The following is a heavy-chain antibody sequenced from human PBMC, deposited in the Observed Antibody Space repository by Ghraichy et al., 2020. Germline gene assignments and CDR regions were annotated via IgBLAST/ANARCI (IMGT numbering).Heavy chain of an antibody. V-gene: IGHV3-33*01. CDR1: GFTFSSYG. D-gene: IGHD6-6*01. J-gene: IGHJ5*02. CDR3: ARETGEYSSSWFDP. CDR2: IWYDGSNK. Sequence: GGSRRLSCAASGFTFSSYGMHWVRQAPGKGLEWVAVIWYDGSNKYYADSVKGRFTISRDNSKNTLYLQMNSLRAEDTAVYYCARETGEYSSSWFDPWGQGTLVTVSS.